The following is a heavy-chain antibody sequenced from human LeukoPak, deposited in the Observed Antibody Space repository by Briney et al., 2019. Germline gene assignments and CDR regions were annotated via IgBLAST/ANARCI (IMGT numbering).Heavy chain of an antibody. CDR3: ARVMAADSPDPDFDY. CDR1: GGSLRSSSHY. J-gene: IGHJ4*02. D-gene: IGHD1-14*01. Sequence: SETLSLTCTVSGGSLRSSSHYWGWIRQSPERGLEWLGTTYYSGLTYYNPSLESRVTISVDMAKNHFSLNLTSVTAADMAVYYCARVMAADSPDPDFDYWGQGTLVTVSS. CDR2: TYYSGLT. V-gene: IGHV4-39*02.